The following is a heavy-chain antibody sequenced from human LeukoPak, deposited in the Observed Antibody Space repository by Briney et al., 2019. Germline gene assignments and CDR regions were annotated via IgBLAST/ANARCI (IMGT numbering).Heavy chain of an antibody. CDR2: IYSSESTI. CDR3: ARVNGYDHSQH. V-gene: IGHV3-48*03. Sequence: PGGSLRLSCAASGFTFSSYEMNWVRQAPGKGLEWVSYIYSSESTIYYADSVKGRFTISRDNAKNSLYLQMNSLRVEDTAVYYCARVNGYDHSQHWGQGTLVTVSS. D-gene: IGHD5-24*01. J-gene: IGHJ1*01. CDR1: GFTFSSYE.